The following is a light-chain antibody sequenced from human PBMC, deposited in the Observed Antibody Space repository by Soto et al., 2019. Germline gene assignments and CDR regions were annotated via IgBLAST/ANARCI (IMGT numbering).Light chain of an antibody. CDR3: NSFTSSSTYV. V-gene: IGLV2-14*01. J-gene: IGLJ1*01. CDR2: EVS. Sequence: LTQPASVSGSPGQSITISCTGTSSDVGGYKYVSWYQQHPGKAPKLMIYEVSNRPSGVSNRSSGSKSGNTASLTISGLQAEDEADYYCNSFTSSSTYVFGTGTKVTVL. CDR1: SSDVGGYKY.